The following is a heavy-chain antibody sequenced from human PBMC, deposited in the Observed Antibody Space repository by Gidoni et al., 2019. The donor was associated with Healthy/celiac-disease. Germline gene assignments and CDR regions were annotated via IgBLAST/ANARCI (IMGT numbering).Heavy chain of an antibody. CDR1: GYTFTSYA. D-gene: IGHD2-2*01. V-gene: IGHV1-3*01. Sequence: QVQLVQSGAEVKKPGASVKVSCKASGYTFTSYAMHLVRQAPGQRLEWMGWINAGNGNTKYSQKFQGRVTITRDTSASTAYMELSSLRSEDTAVYYCARGPRIVVVPAAMFYYYYYMDVWGKGTTVTVSS. J-gene: IGHJ6*03. CDR3: ARGPRIVVVPAAMFYYYYYMDV. CDR2: INAGNGNT.